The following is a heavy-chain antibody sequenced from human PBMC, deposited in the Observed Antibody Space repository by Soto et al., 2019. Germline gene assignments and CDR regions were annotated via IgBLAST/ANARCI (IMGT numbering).Heavy chain of an antibody. D-gene: IGHD3-22*01. Sequence: PGGSLRLSCAASGFSFDDYGMSWVRQGPGKGLEWVSGINWNGGSTGYADSVKGRFTISRDNAKNSLYLQMKSLRAEDTALYYCAKDLGLFNYYYDSSGYYAFDYWGQGTLVTVSS. CDR3: AKDLGLFNYYYDSSGYYAFDY. CDR2: INWNGGST. CDR1: GFSFDDYG. V-gene: IGHV3-20*04. J-gene: IGHJ4*02.